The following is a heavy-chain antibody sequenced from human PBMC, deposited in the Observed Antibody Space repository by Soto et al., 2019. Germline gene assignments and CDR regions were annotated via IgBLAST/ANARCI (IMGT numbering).Heavy chain of an antibody. CDR2: IWFDGSIK. D-gene: IGHD3-22*01. J-gene: IGHJ4*02. CDR3: ATSYDSSGHGGY. V-gene: IGHV3-33*01. Sequence: GGSLRLSCVAPGFSLSSCGMHWVRQAPGKGLEWVAVIWFDGSIKYYADSVKGRFTISRDNSKNTLYLQMNSLRAEDTAVYYCATSYDSSGHGGYWGQGTLVTVSS. CDR1: GFSLSSCG.